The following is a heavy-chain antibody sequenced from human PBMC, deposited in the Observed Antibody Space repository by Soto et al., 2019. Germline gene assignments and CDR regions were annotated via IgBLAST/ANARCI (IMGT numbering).Heavy chain of an antibody. CDR2: IWYDEINK. CDR3: AIDRLFAVAGTGDSFDF. Sequence: PGGSLRLSCAASGLTFSSYGMNWVRQAPGKGLEWVAVIWYDEINKFYVDSVKGRFTISRDNSKNMVYLQMNSLRAEDTALYYCAIDRLFAVAGTGDSFDFWGQGSMVIVS. CDR1: GLTFSSYG. J-gene: IGHJ3*01. V-gene: IGHV3-33*08. D-gene: IGHD6-19*01.